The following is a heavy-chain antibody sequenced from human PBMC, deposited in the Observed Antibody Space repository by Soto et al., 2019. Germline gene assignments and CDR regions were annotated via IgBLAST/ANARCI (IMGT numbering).Heavy chain of an antibody. J-gene: IGHJ4*02. CDR1: GGSIRSYY. D-gene: IGHD4-17*01. CDR3: ARLYGWAPAC. CDR2: IYYSGST. V-gene: IGHV4-59*08. Sequence: QVQLQESGPGLVKPSETLSLTCTVSGGSIRSYYWSWIRQPPGKGLEWIGYIYYSGSTNYNPSLKSRVTISVDTSKNQCSLKLSSVTAADTALYYCARLYGWAPACWGQGTLVPVSS.